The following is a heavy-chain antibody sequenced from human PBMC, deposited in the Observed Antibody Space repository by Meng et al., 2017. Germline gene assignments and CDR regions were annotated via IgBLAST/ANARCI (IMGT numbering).Heavy chain of an antibody. V-gene: IGHV1-69*02. J-gene: IGHJ6*02. CDR1: GGTFSSYT. CDR2: IIPILGIA. CDR3: ARSRAGSGYDFYYGMDV. D-gene: IGHD5-12*01. Sequence: KISCKASGGTFSSYTISWVRQAPGQGLEWMGRIIPILGIANYAQKFQGRVTITADKSTSTAYMELSSLRSEDTAVYYCARSRAGSGYDFYYGMDVWGQGTTVTVSS.